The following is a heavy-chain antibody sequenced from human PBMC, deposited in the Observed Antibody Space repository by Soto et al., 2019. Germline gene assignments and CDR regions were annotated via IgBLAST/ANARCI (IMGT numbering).Heavy chain of an antibody. Sequence: QMQLQESGPGLVKPSQSLSLTCTVSGGSVSNHYWSWIRQPAGKGLEWLGRLYNAERTSYNPSLKSRVTMSMDTSKNQFSLKLTSVTAADTAVYFCAREPLAHSYFDCWGQGTLVTVSS. CDR1: GGSVSNHY. V-gene: IGHV4-4*07. J-gene: IGHJ4*02. CDR2: LYNAERT. CDR3: AREPLAHSYFDC.